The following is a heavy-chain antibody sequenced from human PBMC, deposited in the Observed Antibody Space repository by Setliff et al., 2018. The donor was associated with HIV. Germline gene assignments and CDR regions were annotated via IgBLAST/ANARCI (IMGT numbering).Heavy chain of an antibody. CDR3: ARVSGSGNYAHCTS. CDR2: INWNGGTT. J-gene: IGHJ5*02. CDR1: GFTFNDYG. V-gene: IGHV3-20*04. Sequence: AGGSLRLSCAASGFTFNDYGMTWVRQAPGKGLEWVSGINWNGGTTGYADSVKGRFTISRDNAKNSLYLQMNSLRVEDTAVYYCARVSGSGNYAHCTSWGQGTLVTVSS. D-gene: IGHD3-10*01.